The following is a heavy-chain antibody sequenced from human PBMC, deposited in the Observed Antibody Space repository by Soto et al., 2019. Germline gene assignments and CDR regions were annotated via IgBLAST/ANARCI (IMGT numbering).Heavy chain of an antibody. J-gene: IGHJ4*02. D-gene: IGHD4-17*01. CDR2: VTGSGGGT. V-gene: IGHV3-23*01. Sequence: EVQLLETGGNLVQPGGSLRLSCAASGFTFSSYAMTWVRQAPGKGLEWVSTVTGSGGGTYYAGSVKGRFTISRDNSKNTVYLQMGSLRVEDTAIYYCARRTPVTTGYYFDFWGQGTLVTVSS. CDR3: ARRTPVTTGYYFDF. CDR1: GFTFSSYA.